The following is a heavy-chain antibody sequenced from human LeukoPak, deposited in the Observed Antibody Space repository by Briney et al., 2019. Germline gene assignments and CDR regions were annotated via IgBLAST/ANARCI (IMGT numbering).Heavy chain of an antibody. CDR2: ISYDGSNK. J-gene: IGHJ4*02. CDR3: ARDTHSDSSTSPSLDY. D-gene: IGHD2-2*01. CDR1: GFTFSSYA. Sequence: GGSLRLSCAASGFTFSSYAMSWVRQAPGKGLEWVAVISYDGSNKYYADSVKGRFTISRDNSKNTLYLQMNSLRAEDTAVYYCARDTHSDSSTSPSLDYWGQGTLVTVSS. V-gene: IGHV3-30-3*01.